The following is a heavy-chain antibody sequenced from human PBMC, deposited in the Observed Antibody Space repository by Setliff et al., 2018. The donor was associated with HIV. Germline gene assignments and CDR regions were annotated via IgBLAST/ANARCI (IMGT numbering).Heavy chain of an antibody. Sequence: PSETLSLTCTVSGGSFGNFFWNWIRQPPGKGLEWIGYINSSGTTNYNPSLKSRVNISIDPSKNHFTLRLSSVAVADTAVYYCARRGRFMGWFDPWGQGSLVTVSS. J-gene: IGHJ5*02. V-gene: IGHV4-4*09. CDR3: ARRGRFMGWFDP. D-gene: IGHD3-3*01. CDR2: INSSGTT. CDR1: GGSFGNFF.